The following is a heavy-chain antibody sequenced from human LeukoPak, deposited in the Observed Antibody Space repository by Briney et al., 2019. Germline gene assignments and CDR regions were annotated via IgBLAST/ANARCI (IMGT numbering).Heavy chain of an antibody. Sequence: GASVKVSCKASGYTFTGYYMNWVRQAPGQGLEWMGWINPKSGGTNYAQKFQGRVTMTRDTSISTAYMELSMLRSDNTAVYYFSNVTLSAYDDDYRGQGTLVTVSS. D-gene: IGHD5-12*01. V-gene: IGHV1-2*02. J-gene: IGHJ4*02. CDR3: SNVTLSAYDDDY. CDR2: INPKSGGT. CDR1: GYTFTGYY.